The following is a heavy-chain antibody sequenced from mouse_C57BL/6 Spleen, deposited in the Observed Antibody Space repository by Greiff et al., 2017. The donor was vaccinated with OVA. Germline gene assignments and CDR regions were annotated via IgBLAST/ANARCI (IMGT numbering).Heavy chain of an antibody. V-gene: IGHV3-8*01. J-gene: IGHJ1*03. CDR3: ARYEGGYYWYFDV. Sequence: EVKLMESGPGLAKPSQTLSLTCSVTGYSITSDYWNWIRKFPGNKLEYMGYISYSGSTYYNPSLKSRISITRDTSKNQYYLQLNSVTTEDTATYYCARYEGGYYWYFDVWGTGTTVTVSS. CDR1: GYSITSDY. CDR2: ISYSGST. D-gene: IGHD1-1*02.